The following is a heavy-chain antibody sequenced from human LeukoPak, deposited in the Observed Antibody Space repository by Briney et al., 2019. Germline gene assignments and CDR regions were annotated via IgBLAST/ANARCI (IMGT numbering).Heavy chain of an antibody. J-gene: IGHJ4*02. CDR1: GYTFTGYY. V-gene: IGHV1-2*02. Sequence: ASVKLSCKASGYTFTGYYMHWVRQAPGQGLEWMGWINPNSGGTNYAQKFQGRVTMTRDTSISTAYMELSRLRSDDTAVYYCARAPQLGLRYYFDYWGQGTLVTVSS. D-gene: IGHD1-7*01. CDR2: INPNSGGT. CDR3: ARAPQLGLRYYFDY.